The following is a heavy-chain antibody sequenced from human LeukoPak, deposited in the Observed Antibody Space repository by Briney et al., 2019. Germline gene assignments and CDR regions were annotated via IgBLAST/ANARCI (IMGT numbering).Heavy chain of an antibody. D-gene: IGHD2-21*01. Sequence: ASVKVSCKASGYTFTSYYMHWVRQAPGQGLEWMGWMNPNSGNTGYAQKFQGRVTMTRSTSISTAYMELSSLRFEDTAVYYCTRSVRNGHIDYWGQGTLVTVSS. CDR1: GYTFTSYY. V-gene: IGHV1-8*02. CDR2: MNPNSGNT. J-gene: IGHJ4*02. CDR3: TRSVRNGHIDY.